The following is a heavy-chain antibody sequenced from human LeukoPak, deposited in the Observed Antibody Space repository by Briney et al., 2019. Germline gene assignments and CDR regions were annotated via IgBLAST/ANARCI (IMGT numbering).Heavy chain of an antibody. Sequence: GGSLRLSCAASGFTFSDHYMDWVRQAPGKGLKWVGRSRNKANSYSTEYAASVKGRFSISRDNSKNSVYLQMNSLKTEDTAVYYCARGSASAPTLQLYF. D-gene: IGHD1-1*01. CDR2: SRNKANSYST. V-gene: IGHV3-72*01. J-gene: IGHJ2*01. CDR1: GFTFSDHY. CDR3: ARGSASAPTLQLYF.